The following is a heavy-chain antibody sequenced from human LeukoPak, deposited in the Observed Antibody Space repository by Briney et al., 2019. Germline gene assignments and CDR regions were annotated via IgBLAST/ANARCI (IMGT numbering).Heavy chain of an antibody. D-gene: IGHD2-15*01. CDR3: AKGGGTSSSYYMDV. J-gene: IGHJ6*03. Sequence: PGGSLRLSCGPYGFTFSSYAMAWVRQAPGKGPEWVSAIRGTGSSTYYADSVRGRFTISRDNSKNTLYLQMDTLRAEDTALYYCAKGGGTSSSYYMDVWDKGTPVTVSS. CDR2: IRGTGSST. V-gene: IGHV3-23*01. CDR1: GFTFSSYA.